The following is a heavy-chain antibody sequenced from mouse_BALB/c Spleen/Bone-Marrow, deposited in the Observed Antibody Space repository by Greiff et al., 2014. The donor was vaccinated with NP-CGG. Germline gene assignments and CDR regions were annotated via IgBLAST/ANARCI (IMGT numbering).Heavy chain of an antibody. D-gene: IGHD2-14*01. CDR1: GYTFTSYT. CDR2: INPSSGYT. Sequence: QVHVKQSRAELARPGASVKMSCKASGYTFTSYTMHWVKQRPGQGLEWIGYINPSSGYTNYNQKFKDKATLTADKSSSTAYMQLSSLTSEDSAVYYCARYRYDWYFDVWGAGTTVTVSS. V-gene: IGHV1-4*01. J-gene: IGHJ1*01. CDR3: ARYRYDWYFDV.